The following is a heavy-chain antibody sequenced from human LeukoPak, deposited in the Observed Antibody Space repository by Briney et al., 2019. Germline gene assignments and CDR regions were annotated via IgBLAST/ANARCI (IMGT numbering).Heavy chain of an antibody. CDR1: GGSISSSSYY. J-gene: IGHJ4*02. Sequence: SETLSLTCTVSGGSISSSSYYWGWIRQPPGKGLEWIGSIYYSGSTYYNPSLKSRVTISVDTSKNQFSLKLSSVTAADTAVYYCARVHVFGGANWGQGTLVTVSS. V-gene: IGHV4-39*07. CDR2: IYYSGST. D-gene: IGHD3-10*01. CDR3: ARVHVFGGAN.